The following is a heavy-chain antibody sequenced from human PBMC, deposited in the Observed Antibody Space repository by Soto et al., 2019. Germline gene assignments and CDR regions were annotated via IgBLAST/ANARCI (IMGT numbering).Heavy chain of an antibody. Sequence: QVQLVESGGGVVQPGGSLRLSCAASGFTFRNYAMHWVRQAPGKGLECLAVIAYDGSNAFYRDSVKGRFTISRDNSKNTLYLHMSSLRSEETGVYSCARGDREDILVVVGARPGAYGIDIWGQGTTVTVSS. J-gene: IGHJ6*02. V-gene: IGHV3-30-3*01. D-gene: IGHD2-15*01. CDR2: IAYDGSNA. CDR3: ARGDREDILVVVGARPGAYGIDI. CDR1: GFTFRNYA.